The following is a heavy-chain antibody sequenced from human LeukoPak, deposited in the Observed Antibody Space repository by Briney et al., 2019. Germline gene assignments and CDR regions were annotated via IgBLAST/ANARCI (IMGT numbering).Heavy chain of an antibody. V-gene: IGHV3-48*01. CDR2: ISSSSSTI. D-gene: IGHD4-23*01. J-gene: IGHJ4*02. CDR3: AREPDYGGNSDQKFDY. CDR1: GFTFSSYS. Sequence: GSLRLSCAASGFTFSSYSMNWVRQAPGKGLEWVSYISSSSSTIYYADSVKGRFTISRDNAKNSLYLQMNSLRAEDTAVYYCAREPDYGGNSDQKFDYWGQGTLVTVSS.